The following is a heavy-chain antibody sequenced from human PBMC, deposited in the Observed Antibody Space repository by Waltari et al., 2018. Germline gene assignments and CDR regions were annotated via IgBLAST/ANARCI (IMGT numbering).Heavy chain of an antibody. CDR2: INHSGST. Sequence: QVQLQQWGEGLLKPSETLSLTCAVYGGSFSGYYWSWIRQPPGKGLEWIGEINHSGSTDYHPSLKSRVTISVDTSKNQFYLKLRSVTAADTAVYYCARGTSGGNSDPFQHWGQGTLVTVSS. J-gene: IGHJ1*01. D-gene: IGHD2-21*02. CDR1: GGSFSGYY. CDR3: ARGTSGGNSDPFQH. V-gene: IGHV4-34*01.